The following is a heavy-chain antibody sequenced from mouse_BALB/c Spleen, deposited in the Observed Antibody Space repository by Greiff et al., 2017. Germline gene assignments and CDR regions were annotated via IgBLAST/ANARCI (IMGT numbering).Heavy chain of an antibody. J-gene: IGHJ3*01. CDR2: ISSGGST. V-gene: IGHV5-6-5*01. D-gene: IGHD2-3*01. Sequence: EVKLVESGGGLVQPGGSLKLSCAASGFTFSSYAMSWVRQTPEKRLEWVASISSGGSTYYPDSVKGRFTISRDNARNILYLQMSSLRSEDTAMYYCARIYDGYYGFAYWGQGTLVTVSA. CDR1: GFTFSSYA. CDR3: ARIYDGYYGFAY.